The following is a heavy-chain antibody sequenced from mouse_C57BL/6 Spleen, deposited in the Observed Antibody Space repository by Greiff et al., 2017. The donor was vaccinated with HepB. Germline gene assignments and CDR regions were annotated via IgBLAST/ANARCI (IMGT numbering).Heavy chain of an antibody. CDR2: IDPNYGTT. V-gene: IGHV1-39*01. CDR3: ARNYGSTDLYYFDY. CDR1: GYSFTDYN. D-gene: IGHD1-1*01. Sequence: VQLQQSGPELVKPGASVKISCKASGYSFTDYNMNWVKQSNGKSLEWIGVIDPNYGTTSYNQKFKGKATLTVDQSSSTAYMQLNSLTSEDSAVYYCARNYGSTDLYYFDYWGQGTTLTVSS. J-gene: IGHJ2*01.